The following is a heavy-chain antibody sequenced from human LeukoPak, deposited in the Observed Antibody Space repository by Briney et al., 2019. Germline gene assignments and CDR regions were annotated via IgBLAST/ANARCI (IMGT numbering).Heavy chain of an antibody. D-gene: IGHD3-9*01. CDR1: GFTFSDYY. V-gene: IGHV3-11*01. CDR2: ISSIGSTI. J-gene: IGHJ4*02. CDR3: ARDLGLYDILTGYWRRSRGPFDY. Sequence: NPGGSLRLSCAASGFTFSDYYMSWIRQAPGKGLEWVSYISSIGSTIYYADSVKGRFTISRDNAKNSLYLQMNSLRAEDTAVYYCARDLGLYDILTGYWRRSRGPFDYWGQGTLVTVSS.